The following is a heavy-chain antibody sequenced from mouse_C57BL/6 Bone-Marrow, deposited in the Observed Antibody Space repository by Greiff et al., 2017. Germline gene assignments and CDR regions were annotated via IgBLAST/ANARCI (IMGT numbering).Heavy chain of an antibody. CDR1: GYTFTSYW. J-gene: IGHJ4*01. V-gene: IGHV1-69*01. CDR2: IDPSDSYT. D-gene: IGHD2-3*01. CDR3: AREGSSIYDGYYSYAMDY. Sequence: QVQLQQPGAELVMPGASVKLSCKASGYTFTSYWMHWVKQRPGPGLEWIGEIDPSDSYTNYNQKFKGKSTLTVDKSSSTAYMQLSRLTSEDSAVYYCAREGSSIYDGYYSYAMDYWGQGTSVTVAS.